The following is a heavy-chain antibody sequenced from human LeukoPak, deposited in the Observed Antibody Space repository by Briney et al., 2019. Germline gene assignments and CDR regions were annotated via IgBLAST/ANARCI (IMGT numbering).Heavy chain of an antibody. D-gene: IGHD6-19*01. CDR1: GYTFNHHG. V-gene: IGHV1-18*01. CDR2: ISAFNGDT. CDR3: ARDPSNTSGRNQYFDL. J-gene: IGHJ2*01. Sequence: EASVKVSCKASGYTFNHHGISWVPQPPGQGPEWMGWISAFNGDTIYAQKFQGRITLTKDTSTTTAYMDVRSLTSDDTALYYCARDPSNTSGRNQYFDLWGPGTLVTVSS.